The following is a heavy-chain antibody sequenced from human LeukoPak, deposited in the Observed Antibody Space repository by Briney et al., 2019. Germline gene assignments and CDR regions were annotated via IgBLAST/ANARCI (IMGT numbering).Heavy chain of an antibody. J-gene: IGHJ4*02. CDR2: IYPGDSDT. D-gene: IGHD3-22*01. CDR3: ARHYYYDSSGYPSYFDY. V-gene: IGHV5-51*01. CDR1: GYSFTSYW. Sequence: GESLKISCKGSGYSFTSYWIGWVRHMPGKGLGWMGIIYPGDSDTRYSPSFQGQVTISADKSISTAYLQWSSLKASDTAMYYCARHYYYDSSGYPSYFDYWGQGTLVTVSS.